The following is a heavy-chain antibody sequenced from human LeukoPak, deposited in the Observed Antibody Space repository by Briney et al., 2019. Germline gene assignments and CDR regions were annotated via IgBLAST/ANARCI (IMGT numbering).Heavy chain of an antibody. D-gene: IGHD2-8*01. V-gene: IGHV1-46*01. Sequence: ASVKVSCKASGYTFTSYYMHWVRQAPGQGLEWMGIINPSGGSTSYAQKFQGRVTMTRDTSTSTVYMELSSLRSEDTAVCYCARDAYCTNGVCYVNDFDYWGQGTLVTVSS. CDR1: GYTFTSYY. CDR3: ARDAYCTNGVCYVNDFDY. CDR2: INPSGGST. J-gene: IGHJ4*02.